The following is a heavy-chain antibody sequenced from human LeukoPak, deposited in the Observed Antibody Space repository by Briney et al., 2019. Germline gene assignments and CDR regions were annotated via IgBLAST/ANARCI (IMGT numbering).Heavy chain of an antibody. J-gene: IGHJ4*02. Sequence: GESLKISCKGSGYSFTSYWIGWVRQMPGKGLEWTGIIYPGDSDTRYSPSFQGQVTISADKSISTAYLQWSSLKASDTAMYYCARTYYDFWSGDYFDYWGQGTLVTVSS. D-gene: IGHD3-3*01. V-gene: IGHV5-51*01. CDR1: GYSFTSYW. CDR3: ARTYYDFWSGDYFDY. CDR2: IYPGDSDT.